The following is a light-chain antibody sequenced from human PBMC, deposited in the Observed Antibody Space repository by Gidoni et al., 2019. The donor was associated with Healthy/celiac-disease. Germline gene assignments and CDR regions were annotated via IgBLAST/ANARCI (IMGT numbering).Light chain of an antibody. CDR3: QQYYSTPPYT. Sequence: DIVMTQSPDSLAVSLGERATINCKSSQSVLYSPNNKNYLAWYQQKPGQPPKLLIYWASTRESGVPDRFSGSGSGTDFTLTISSLQAEDVAVYYCQQYYSTPPYTFXQXTKLEIK. CDR2: WAS. CDR1: QSVLYSPNNKNY. V-gene: IGKV4-1*01. J-gene: IGKJ2*01.